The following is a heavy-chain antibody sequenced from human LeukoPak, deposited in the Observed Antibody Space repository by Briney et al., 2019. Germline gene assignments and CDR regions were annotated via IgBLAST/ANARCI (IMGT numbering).Heavy chain of an antibody. J-gene: IGHJ6*04. V-gene: IGHV3-66*01. Sequence: PGGSLRLSCAASGFSVSTNYMNWVRPAPGRGLEWVSVIYSGGSTYYADSVKGGFTISRDNSKNTLYLQMNSLRAEDTAVYYCARDLTTVTETYYYYYYGMAVWGKGATVTVSS. CDR3: ARDLTTVTETYYYYYYGMAV. CDR2: IYSGGST. CDR1: GFSVSTNY. D-gene: IGHD4-17*01.